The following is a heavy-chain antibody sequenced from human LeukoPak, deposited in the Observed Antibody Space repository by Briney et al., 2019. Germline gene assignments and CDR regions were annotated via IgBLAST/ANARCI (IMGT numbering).Heavy chain of an antibody. CDR2: IYYSGST. CDR1: GGSISSYY. Sequence: SETLSLTCTVSGGSISSYYWSWIRQPPGKGLEWIGYIYYSGSTNYNPSLKSRVTISVDTSKNQFSLKLSSVTAADTAVYYCARQERDYYDSSGLPKDAFDIWGQGTMVTVSS. CDR3: ARQERDYYDSSGLPKDAFDI. D-gene: IGHD3-22*01. V-gene: IGHV4-59*01. J-gene: IGHJ3*02.